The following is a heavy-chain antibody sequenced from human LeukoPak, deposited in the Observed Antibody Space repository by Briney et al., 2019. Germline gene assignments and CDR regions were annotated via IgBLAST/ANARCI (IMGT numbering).Heavy chain of an antibody. CDR3: ARSVVATISVPYYFDY. V-gene: IGHV1-2*02. J-gene: IGHJ4*02. CDR2: INPNSGGT. Sequence: ASVKVSFKASGYTFTGYYMHWVRQAPGQGLEWMAWINPNSGGTNYSQKFQGRVPMTRDTSISPVYMELSRLRSGDTAVYYCARSVVATISVPYYFDYWGQGTLVTVSS. CDR1: GYTFTGYY. D-gene: IGHD5-12*01.